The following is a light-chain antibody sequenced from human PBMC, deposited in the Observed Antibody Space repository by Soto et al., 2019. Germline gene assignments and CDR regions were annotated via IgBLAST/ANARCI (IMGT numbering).Light chain of an antibody. CDR3: QHPNRYPLP. CDR1: QGISSY. Sequence: ASQGISSYLAWYQQRPGKAPKLLIYAASTLQSGVPSRFSGSASGTEFTLTICSLQPGDFPPYSSQHPNRYPLPFAGGTKVDI. V-gene: IGKV1-9*01. CDR2: AAS. J-gene: IGKJ4*01.